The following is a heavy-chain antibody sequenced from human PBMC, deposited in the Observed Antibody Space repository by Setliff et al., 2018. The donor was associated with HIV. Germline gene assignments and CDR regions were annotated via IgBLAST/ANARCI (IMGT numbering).Heavy chain of an antibody. CDR1: GFTFRSFE. CDR2: ISTSSTTI. D-gene: IGHD3-16*02. Sequence: GGSLRLSCAASGFTFRSFEMNWVRQAPGKGLEWISYISTSSTTIYYAGAVEGRFAISRDNAKNSLYLQMDRRRADDTGVYYCARIFCDSYTCFNSFHYMDVWGKGTSVTVSS. J-gene: IGHJ6*03. CDR3: ARIFCDSYTCFNSFHYMDV. V-gene: IGHV3-48*03.